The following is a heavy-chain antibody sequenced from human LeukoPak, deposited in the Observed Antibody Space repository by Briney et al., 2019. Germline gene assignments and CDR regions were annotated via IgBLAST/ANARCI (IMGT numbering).Heavy chain of an antibody. J-gene: IGHJ4*02. CDR3: ARAAGFGELWDY. D-gene: IGHD3-10*01. CDR2: IYYSGST. V-gene: IGHV4-59*01. CDR1: GGSISSYY. Sequence: SETLSLICTVSGGSISSYYGSWIRQPPGKGLEWIGYIYYSGSTNYNPSLKSRVTISVDTSKNQFSLKLSSVTAADTAVYYCARAAGFGELWDYWGQGTLVTVSS.